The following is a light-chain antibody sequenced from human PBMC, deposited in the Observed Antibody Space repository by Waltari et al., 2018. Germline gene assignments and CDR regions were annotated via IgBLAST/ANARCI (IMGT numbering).Light chain of an antibody. Sequence: EILLTQSPGTLSLSPGERAPLSCRASQSIIRALAWYQQNPGQAPRLLIYDTSKRATGIPDRFSGSGSGTDFTLTISRLEPEDFAVYYCQHYVRLPATFGQGTKVEIK. CDR1: QSIIRA. V-gene: IGKV3-20*01. J-gene: IGKJ1*01. CDR3: QHYVRLPAT. CDR2: DTS.